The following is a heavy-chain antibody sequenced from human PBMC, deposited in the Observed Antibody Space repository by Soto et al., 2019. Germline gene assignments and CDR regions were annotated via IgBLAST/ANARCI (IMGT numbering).Heavy chain of an antibody. CDR2: INHSGST. CDR3: ARALPYSSGWDY. Sequence: PSETLSLTCAVYGGSFSRFYWSWIRQPPGKGLEWIGEINHSGSTNYNPSLKSRVTKSVDTSKNQFSLELRSLRSDDTAVYYCARALPYSSGWDYWGQGTLVTVSS. D-gene: IGHD6-19*01. J-gene: IGHJ4*02. V-gene: IGHV4-34*01. CDR1: GGSFSRFY.